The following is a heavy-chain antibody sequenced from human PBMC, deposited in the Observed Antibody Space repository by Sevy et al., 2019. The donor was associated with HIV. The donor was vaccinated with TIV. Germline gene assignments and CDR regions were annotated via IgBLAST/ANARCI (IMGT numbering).Heavy chain of an antibody. Sequence: ASVKVSCKASGGTFSSYAISWVRQAPGQGLEWMGGIIPVFGTANYPQKFQGRVTITADESTSTAYMELSSLRSEDTAVYYCARETIWAAAADYYYGMDVWGQGTTVTVSS. D-gene: IGHD6-13*01. CDR3: ARETIWAAAADYYYGMDV. CDR1: GGTFSSYA. V-gene: IGHV1-69*13. J-gene: IGHJ6*02. CDR2: IIPVFGTA.